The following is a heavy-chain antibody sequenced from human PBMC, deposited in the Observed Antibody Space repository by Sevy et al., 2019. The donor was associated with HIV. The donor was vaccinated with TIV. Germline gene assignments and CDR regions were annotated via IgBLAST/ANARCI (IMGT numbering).Heavy chain of an antibody. V-gene: IGHV4-34*01. Sequence: SETLSLTCGVFDGSFSDYHWSWIRQPPGKGLEWIGEIRQGGSPNYNPSLKRRVTISEDTSKNIFSLKLTSVTAADTAVYYCARGGGTYFDSSGYYWDSWGQGTLVTVSS. D-gene: IGHD3-22*01. CDR2: IRQGGSP. J-gene: IGHJ4*02. CDR3: ARGGGTYFDSSGYYWDS. CDR1: DGSFSDYH.